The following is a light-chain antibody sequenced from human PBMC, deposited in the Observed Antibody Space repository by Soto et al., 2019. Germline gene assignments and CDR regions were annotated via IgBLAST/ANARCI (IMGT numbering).Light chain of an antibody. CDR1: SSNIGGNS. V-gene: IGLV1-51*01. CDR3: QSYDSSLSGSYV. Sequence: QSVMTQPPSVSAAPGQKVTISCSGSSSNIGGNSVSWYQQLPGTAPKLLIYDDNKRPSGIPDRFSVSKSDTSASLAITGLQPEDEADYYCQSYDSSLSGSYVFGTGTKLTVL. CDR2: DDN. J-gene: IGLJ1*01.